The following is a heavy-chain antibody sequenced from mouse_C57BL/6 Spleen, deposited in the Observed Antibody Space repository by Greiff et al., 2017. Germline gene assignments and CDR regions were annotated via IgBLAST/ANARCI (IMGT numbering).Heavy chain of an antibody. Sequence: QVQLQQSGAELVKPGASVKMSCKASGYTFTTYPIEWMKQNHGKSLEWIGNFHPYNDDTKYNEKFKGKATLTVEKSSSTVYLELSRLTSYYSAVYYCAIPSYYGSSYDWYFDVWGTGTTVTVSS. J-gene: IGHJ1*03. CDR2: FHPYNDDT. D-gene: IGHD1-1*01. CDR1: GYTFTTYP. V-gene: IGHV1-47*01. CDR3: AIPSYYGSSYDWYFDV.